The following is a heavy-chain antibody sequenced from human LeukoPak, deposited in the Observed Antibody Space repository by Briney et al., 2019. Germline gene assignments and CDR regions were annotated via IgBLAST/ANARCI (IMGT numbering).Heavy chain of an antibody. CDR3: ARALTGDRGLYYYYYMDV. Sequence: SVKVSCKASGGTFSSYAISWVRQAPGQGLEWMGGIIPIFGTANYAQKFQGRVTITADKSTSTAYMELSSLRSEDTAVYYCARALTGDRGLYYYYYMDVWGKGTTVTVSS. D-gene: IGHD7-27*01. CDR2: IIPIFGTA. V-gene: IGHV1-69*06. J-gene: IGHJ6*03. CDR1: GGTFSSYA.